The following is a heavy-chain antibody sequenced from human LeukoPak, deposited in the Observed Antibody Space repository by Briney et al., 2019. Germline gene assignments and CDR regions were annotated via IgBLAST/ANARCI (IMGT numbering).Heavy chain of an antibody. Sequence: GGSLRLSCAASGFTFSGSALHWVRQASGKGLEWIGRIRSKTNNYATTYAASVTGRFTISRDDAENTAYLQMNSLKTEDTAVYYCARRSGIAVAGAFDYWGLGTLVTVSS. D-gene: IGHD6-19*01. CDR2: IRSKTNNYAT. V-gene: IGHV3-73*01. CDR3: ARRSGIAVAGAFDY. CDR1: GFTFSGSA. J-gene: IGHJ4*02.